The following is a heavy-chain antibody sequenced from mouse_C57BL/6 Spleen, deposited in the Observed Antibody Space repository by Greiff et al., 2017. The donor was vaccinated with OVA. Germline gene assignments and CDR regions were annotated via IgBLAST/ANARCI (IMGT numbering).Heavy chain of an antibody. CDR2: IYPGDGDT. CDR1: GYAFSSYW. Sequence: VQLQESGAELVKPGASVKISCKASGYAFSSYWMNWVKQRPGTGLEWIGQIYPGDGDTNYNGKFKGKATLTADKSSSTAYMQLSSLTSEDSAVYFCARNYYGSSYVFDYWGQGTTLTVSS. J-gene: IGHJ2*01. CDR3: ARNYYGSSYVFDY. D-gene: IGHD1-1*01. V-gene: IGHV1-80*01.